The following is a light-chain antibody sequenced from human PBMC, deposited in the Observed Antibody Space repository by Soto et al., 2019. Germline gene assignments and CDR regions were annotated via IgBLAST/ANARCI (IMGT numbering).Light chain of an antibody. J-gene: IGKJ3*01. CDR1: QDISNF. CDR3: LQHNGFPFT. V-gene: IGKV1-33*01. Sequence: DIHMTQSPSSLSASVGDRITVTCQASQDISNFLNWYQYKPGEAPKLLIFDASYLATGVPSRFSGGGFGTEFTLTISSLQPEDFATYYCLQHNGFPFTFGPGTKVDIK. CDR2: DAS.